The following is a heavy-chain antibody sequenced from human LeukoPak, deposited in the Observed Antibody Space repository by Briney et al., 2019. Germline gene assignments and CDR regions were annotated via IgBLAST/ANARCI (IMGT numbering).Heavy chain of an antibody. CDR3: TKDHPDCRGTSCLLFDS. J-gene: IGHJ4*02. CDR2: ITSGGGRT. Sequence: VGSLRLSCAPSGFTFSSYAMSWVRQAPGKGLEWVSRITSGGGRTYHADSVKGRFTIYRDNSKNTLYLQMTSLRAEDTAVYYCTKDHPDCRGTSCLLFDSWGQGTLVTVSS. V-gene: IGHV3-23*01. D-gene: IGHD2-2*01. CDR1: GFTFSSYA.